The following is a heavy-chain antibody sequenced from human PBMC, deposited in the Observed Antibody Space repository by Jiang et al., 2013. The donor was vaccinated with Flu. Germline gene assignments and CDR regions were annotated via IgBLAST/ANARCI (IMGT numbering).Heavy chain of an antibody. D-gene: IGHD6-13*01. CDR2: IFHTGNT. V-gene: IGHV4-39*01. J-gene: IGHJ4*02. Sequence: GSGLVKPSETLSLTCSVSGGPIISGLHYWGWIRQPPGKPLEWIGSIFHTGNTYYNPSLSSRLSISVDTSKKQFSLNLWSVTDADTAVYYCARQGSSWSYGFDSWGQGTLVAVS. CDR1: GGPIISGLHY. CDR3: ARQGSSWSYGFDS.